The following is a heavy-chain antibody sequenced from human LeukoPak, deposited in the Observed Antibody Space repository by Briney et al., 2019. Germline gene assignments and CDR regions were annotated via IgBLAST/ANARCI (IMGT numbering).Heavy chain of an antibody. CDR2: ISYDGSNE. J-gene: IGHJ4*02. Sequence: GGSLRLSCAASGFTFSSYVMHWVRQAPGKGLEWVAIISYDGSNEYYAGSVKGRFTISRDNSKNTLYLQMNNLRVEDAAVYYCARPHCGGGSCYLDYWGQGTLVTVSS. V-gene: IGHV3-30*14. CDR1: GFTFSSYV. CDR3: ARPHCGGGSCYLDY. D-gene: IGHD2-15*01.